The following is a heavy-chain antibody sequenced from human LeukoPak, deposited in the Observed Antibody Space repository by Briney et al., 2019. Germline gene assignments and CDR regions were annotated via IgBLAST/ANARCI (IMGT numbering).Heavy chain of an antibody. CDR1: GGPFSGYF. CDR2: IHKSGTT. D-gene: IGHD3-10*01. V-gene: IGHV4-34*01. Sequence: SETLSPTCAVSGGPFSGYFWSWIRQSSGKGLEWIGEIHKSGTTNYNPYLNSRATISDDTSKNQFYLNLSSVTAADTAVYYCARRYYYNLGSFPFDFWGQGTLVTVSS. J-gene: IGHJ4*02. CDR3: ARRYYYNLGSFPFDF.